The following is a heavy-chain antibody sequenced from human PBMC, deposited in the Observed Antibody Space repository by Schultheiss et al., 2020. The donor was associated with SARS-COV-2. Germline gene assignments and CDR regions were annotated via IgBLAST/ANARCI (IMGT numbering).Heavy chain of an antibody. D-gene: IGHD3-22*01. CDR1: GFTFSSYA. CDR3: ASEYYHDSSGSPDY. V-gene: IGHV3-33*08. J-gene: IGHJ4*02. CDR2: IWYDGSNK. Sequence: GGSLRLSCSASGFTFSSYAMTWVRQAPGKGLEWVAVIWYDGSNKYYADSVKGRFTISRDNAKNSLYLQMNSLRAEDTAVYYCASEYYHDSSGSPDYWGQGTLVTVSS.